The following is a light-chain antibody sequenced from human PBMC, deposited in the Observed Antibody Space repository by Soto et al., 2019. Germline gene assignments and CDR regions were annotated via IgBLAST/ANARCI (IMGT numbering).Light chain of an antibody. CDR1: QSVSSSY. J-gene: IGKJ3*01. V-gene: IGKV3-20*01. CDR3: QQYGSSPGGFT. CDR2: GAS. Sequence: EIVLTHSPGTLSLSPGERATLSCRASQSVSSSYLAWYQQKPGQAPRLLIYGASSRATGIPDRFSGSGSGTDFTLTISRLEPEDFAVYYCQQYGSSPGGFTFGPGTKVDIK.